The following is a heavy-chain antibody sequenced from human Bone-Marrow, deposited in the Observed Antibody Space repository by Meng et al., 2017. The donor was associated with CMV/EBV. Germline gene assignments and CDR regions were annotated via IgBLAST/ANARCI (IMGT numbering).Heavy chain of an antibody. CDR2: INWNGGST. V-gene: IGHV3-20*04. CDR1: GFTVSSNY. J-gene: IGHJ3*02. CDR3: ARDLSNYFDI. Sequence: GGSLRLSCAASGFTVSSNYMSWVRQAPGKGLEWVSGINWNGGSTGYADSVKGRFTISRDNAKNSLYLQMNSLRAEDTALYYCARDLSNYFDIWGQGTMVTVSS. D-gene: IGHD4/OR15-4a*01.